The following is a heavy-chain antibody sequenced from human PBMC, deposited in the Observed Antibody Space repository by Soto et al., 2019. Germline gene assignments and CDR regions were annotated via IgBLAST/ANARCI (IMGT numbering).Heavy chain of an antibody. CDR3: ARAIRITIFGVVIKGNIYMDV. V-gene: IGHV3-7*01. J-gene: IGHJ6*03. Sequence: GGSLRLSCAASGFTFSSYWMSWVRQAPGKGLEWVANIKQDGSEKYYVDSVKGRFTISRDNAKNSLYLQMNSLRAEDTAVYYCARAIRITIFGVVIKGNIYMDVWGKGTTVTVSS. CDR2: IKQDGSEK. D-gene: IGHD3-3*01. CDR1: GFTFSSYW.